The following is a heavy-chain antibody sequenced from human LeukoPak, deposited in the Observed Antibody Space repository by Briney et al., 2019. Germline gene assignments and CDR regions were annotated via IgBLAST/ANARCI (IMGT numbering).Heavy chain of an antibody. CDR1: GGSLSSHF. D-gene: IGHD2-2*01. CDR3: ARFSSDCPTASCYLTY. CDR2: IYYTGTT. V-gene: IGHV4-59*11. Sequence: SETLTLTCTVSGGSLSSHFWSWIRQPPGKGLELIWHIYYTGTTYYNPSLNSRVTISLDTSSNQFSLMLTSVTAAHTAVYYCARFSSDCPTASCYLTYWGQGTLVTVSS. J-gene: IGHJ4*02.